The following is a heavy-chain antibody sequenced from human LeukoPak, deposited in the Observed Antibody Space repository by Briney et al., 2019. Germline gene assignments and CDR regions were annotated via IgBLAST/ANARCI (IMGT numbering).Heavy chain of an antibody. Sequence: PSETLSLTCTVSGGSISSSRYYWGWIRQPPGKGLEWIGSIHYSGSTYYNPSLKSRVTVSVDTSENQFSLKLSSVTAADTAVYYCASGHYGSGSYLFDPWGQGTLVTVSS. CDR2: IHYSGST. CDR3: ASGHYGSGSYLFDP. V-gene: IGHV4-39*07. J-gene: IGHJ5*02. CDR1: GGSISSSRYY. D-gene: IGHD3-10*01.